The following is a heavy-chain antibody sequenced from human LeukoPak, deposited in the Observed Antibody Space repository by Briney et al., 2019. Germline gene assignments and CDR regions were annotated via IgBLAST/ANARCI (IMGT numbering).Heavy chain of an antibody. CDR3: ARHRMARGVIRSVYYFDY. J-gene: IGHJ4*02. CDR1: GGTFSSYD. V-gene: IGHV1-69*05. D-gene: IGHD3-10*01. CDR2: VIPIFGTA. Sequence: SVKVSCKASGGTFSSYDISWVRQAPGQGLEWMGGVIPIFGTANYAQKFQGRVTITTDESTSTAYMELNSLRSEDTAVYYCARHRMARGVIRSVYYFDYWGQGTLVTVSS.